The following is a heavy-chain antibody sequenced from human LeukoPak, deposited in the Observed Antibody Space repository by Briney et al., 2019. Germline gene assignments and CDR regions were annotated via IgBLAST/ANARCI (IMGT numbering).Heavy chain of an antibody. Sequence: ASVKVSCKASEYTFTSYYMHWVRQAPGQGLEWMGIVNPSGGSTSYAQKFQGRVTMTRDTSTSTVYMELSSLRSEDTAVYYCARGGDPMVRGIIPNDYWGQGTLVTVSS. D-gene: IGHD3-10*01. CDR3: ARGGDPMVRGIIPNDY. CDR2: VNPSGGST. CDR1: EYTFTSYY. J-gene: IGHJ4*02. V-gene: IGHV1-46*01.